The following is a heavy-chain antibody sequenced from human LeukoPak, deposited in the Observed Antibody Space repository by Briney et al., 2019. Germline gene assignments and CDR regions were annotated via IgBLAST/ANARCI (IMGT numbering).Heavy chain of an antibody. J-gene: IGHJ5*02. CDR1: GGSFSGYY. CDR2: INYSGRT. CDR3: ARGHKLRYFEWLPKNWFDP. Sequence: PSETLSLTCAVYGGSFSGYYWSWIRQPPGKGLEGIGEINYSGRTNYNPSLKSRVTISVDPCKNQFSLKLSSVTAADKAVYYCARGHKLRYFEWLPKNWFDPWGQGTLVTVCS. D-gene: IGHD3-9*01. V-gene: IGHV4-34*01.